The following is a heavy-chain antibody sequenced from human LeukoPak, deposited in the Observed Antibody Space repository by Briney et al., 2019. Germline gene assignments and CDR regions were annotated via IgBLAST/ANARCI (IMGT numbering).Heavy chain of an antibody. Sequence: GGSLRLSCAASGFTFSSYIMNWVRQAPGKGLEWVSSISSSSSYIYYADSVKGRFTISRDNAKNSLYLQMNSLRAEDTAVYYCARDPFPWGYCSSTSCYRTNWFDPWGQGTLVTVSS. V-gene: IGHV3-21*01. CDR3: ARDPFPWGYCSSTSCYRTNWFDP. D-gene: IGHD2-2*01. CDR2: ISSSSSYI. CDR1: GFTFSSYI. J-gene: IGHJ5*02.